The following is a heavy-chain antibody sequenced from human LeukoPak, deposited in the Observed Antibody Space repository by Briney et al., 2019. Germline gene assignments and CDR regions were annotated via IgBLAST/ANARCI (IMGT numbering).Heavy chain of an antibody. V-gene: IGHV3-33*01. CDR3: ARGGGLDV. CDR2: IWYDGSNK. J-gene: IGHJ6*02. Sequence: GGSLRLSCAASGFTFSSYGMHWVRQAPGKGLEWVAVIWYDGSNKYYADSVKGRFTISRDNSKNTLYLQMNSWRAEDTAVYFCARGGGLDVWGQGVTVTVSS. D-gene: IGHD3-16*01. CDR1: GFTFSSYG.